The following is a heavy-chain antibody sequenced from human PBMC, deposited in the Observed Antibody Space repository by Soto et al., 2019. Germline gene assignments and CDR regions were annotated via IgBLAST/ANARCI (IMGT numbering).Heavy chain of an antibody. J-gene: IGHJ6*02. CDR3: ARDHGFLEWLSNEYYGMDV. CDR2: IYYSGST. D-gene: IGHD3-3*01. CDR1: GGSISSGDYY. V-gene: IGHV4-30-4*01. Sequence: PSETLSLTCTVSGGSISSGDYYWSWIRQPPGKGLEWIGYIYYSGSTYYNPSLKSRVTISVDTSKNQFSLKLSSVTAADTAVYYCARDHGFLEWLSNEYYGMDVWGQGTTVTVSS.